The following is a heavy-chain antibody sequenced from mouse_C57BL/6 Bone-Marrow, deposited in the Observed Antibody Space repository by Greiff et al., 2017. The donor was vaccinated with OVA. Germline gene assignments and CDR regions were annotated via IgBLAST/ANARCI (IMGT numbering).Heavy chain of an antibody. V-gene: IGHV14-3*01. Sequence: EVQLVESVAELVRPGASVKLSCTASGFNIKNTYMHWVKQRPEQGLEWIGRIDPANGNTKYAPKFQGKATLTADTSSNTAYLQLSSLTSEDTAIYYCARFSTTVVAHFDYWGQGTTLTVAS. D-gene: IGHD1-1*01. CDR2: IDPANGNT. CDR1: GFNIKNTY. J-gene: IGHJ2*01. CDR3: ARFSTTVVAHFDY.